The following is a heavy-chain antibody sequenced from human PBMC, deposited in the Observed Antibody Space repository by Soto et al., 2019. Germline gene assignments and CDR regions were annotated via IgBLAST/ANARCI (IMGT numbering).Heavy chain of an antibody. J-gene: IGHJ4*02. CDR3: ARSTNDYGDRH. CDR1: GYACTSYA. Sequence: QVQLVQCGAEVKKPGASVKVSCKASGYACTSYAINWVRQATGQGLEWMGWMNPNSGNTGYAQKFQGRVTMTRNSSISTAYMELSSLRSEDTAVYYCARSTNDYGDRHWGQGTLVTVSS. CDR2: MNPNSGNT. D-gene: IGHD4-17*01. V-gene: IGHV1-8*01.